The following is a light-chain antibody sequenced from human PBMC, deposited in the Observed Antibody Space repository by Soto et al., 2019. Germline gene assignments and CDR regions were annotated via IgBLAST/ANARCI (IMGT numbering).Light chain of an antibody. J-gene: IGKJ2*01. CDR2: AAS. Sequence: DVQMTQSPSSLSASVGDRVTITCRASRDISSSLAWYQQKPGKVPKLLIYAASTLHAGVQSRFSGSGSGTFCTLTINSLQHEDVATYYCQKYNSAPNTFGRGTRLEIK. CDR1: RDISSS. V-gene: IGKV1-27*01. CDR3: QKYNSAPNT.